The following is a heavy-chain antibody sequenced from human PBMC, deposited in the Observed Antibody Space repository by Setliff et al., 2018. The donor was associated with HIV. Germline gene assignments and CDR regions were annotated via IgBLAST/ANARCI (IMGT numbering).Heavy chain of an antibody. J-gene: IGHJ6*04. CDR1: GGSMSTYY. D-gene: IGHD2-8*01. CDR3: ARGEFYCTNALCPEALDV. V-gene: IGHV4-4*08. CDR2: IYTSGST. Sequence: PSETLSLTCTVSGGSMSTYYWSWIRQPPGKGLEWIGYIYTSGSTNYNPSLRSRVTISVDTSKNHFSLRLSSVTAADTAVYYCARGEFYCTNALCPEALDVWGKGTTVTVSS.